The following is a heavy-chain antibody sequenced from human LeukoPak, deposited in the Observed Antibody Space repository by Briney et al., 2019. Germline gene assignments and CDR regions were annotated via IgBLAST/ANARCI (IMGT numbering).Heavy chain of an antibody. CDR1: GGTFSSYA. Sequence: SVKVSCKASGGTFSSYAISWVRQAPGQGLEWLGRIIPILGIANYAQKFQGRVTITADKSTSTAYMELSSLRSEDTAVYYCASDPTVVPAAPFDYWGQGTLVTVSS. D-gene: IGHD2-2*01. J-gene: IGHJ4*02. V-gene: IGHV1-69*04. CDR3: ASDPTVVPAAPFDY. CDR2: IIPILGIA.